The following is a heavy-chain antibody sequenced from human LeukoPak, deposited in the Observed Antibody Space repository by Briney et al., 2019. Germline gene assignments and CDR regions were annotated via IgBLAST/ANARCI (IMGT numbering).Heavy chain of an antibody. D-gene: IGHD7-27*01. Sequence: PSQTLSLTCTVSGGPISSGGYYWSWIRQHPGKGLEWIGYIYYSGSTYYNPSLKSRVTISVDTSKNQFSLKLSSVTAADTAVYYCARARGPFWGSAFDIWGQGTMVTVSS. CDR3: ARARGPFWGSAFDI. J-gene: IGHJ3*02. CDR2: IYYSGST. V-gene: IGHV4-31*03. CDR1: GGPISSGGYY.